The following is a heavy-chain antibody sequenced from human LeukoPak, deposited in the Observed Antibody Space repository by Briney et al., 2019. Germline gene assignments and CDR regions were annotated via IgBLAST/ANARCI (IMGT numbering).Heavy chain of an antibody. CDR1: GASFSGYY. J-gene: IGHJ5*02. CDR2: TNHSENT. CDR3: AMLRERYPNWFAP. Sequence: KPSETLSLTCAFYGASFSGYYWSWIRQPPGKGLEWIGETNHSENTNYNPSLKSRVTISADTSKNQFSLKLRSVTAADTAVYFCAMLRERYPNWFAPWGQGTLVTVSS. V-gene: IGHV4-34*01. D-gene: IGHD1-1*01.